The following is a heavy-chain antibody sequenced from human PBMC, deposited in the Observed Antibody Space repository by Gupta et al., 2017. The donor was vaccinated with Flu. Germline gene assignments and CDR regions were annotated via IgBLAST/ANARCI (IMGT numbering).Heavy chain of an antibody. CDR3: ARGAITARPGFDY. V-gene: IGHV3-21*01. Sequence: VHEAPGKGLEGVSSIDGSSNYIYYADSVRGRFTISRDNAKKSLYLQMNSLGAEDAAVYYCARGAITARPGFDYWGQGTLVTVSS. D-gene: IGHD6-6*01. CDR2: IDGSSNYI. J-gene: IGHJ4*02.